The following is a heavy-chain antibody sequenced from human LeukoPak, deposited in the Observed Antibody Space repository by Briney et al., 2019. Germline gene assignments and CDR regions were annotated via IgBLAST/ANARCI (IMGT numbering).Heavy chain of an antibody. CDR1: GYTFTGYG. Sequence: ASVKVSCKASGYTFTGYGISWVRQAPGQGLEWMGWISAYNGNTNYAQKLQGRVTMTTDTSTSTAYMELRSLRVDDTAFYYCMSKPILGGADYWGQGSLVTVSS. CDR3: MSKPILGGADY. V-gene: IGHV1-18*01. J-gene: IGHJ4*02. CDR2: ISAYNGNT. D-gene: IGHD1-26*01.